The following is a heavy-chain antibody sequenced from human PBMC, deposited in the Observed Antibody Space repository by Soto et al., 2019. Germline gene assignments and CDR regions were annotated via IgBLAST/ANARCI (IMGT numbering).Heavy chain of an antibody. CDR3: ATGYCSGGSCFDAFDI. V-gene: IGHV1-2*04. CDR2: INPNSGGT. J-gene: IGHJ3*02. D-gene: IGHD2-15*01. Sequence: ASVKVSCKASGYTFTGYYMHWVRQAPGQGLEWMGWINPNSGGTNYAQKFQGWVTMTRDTSISTAYMELSSLRSEDTAVYYCATGYCSGGSCFDAFDIWGQGTMVTVSS. CDR1: GYTFTGYY.